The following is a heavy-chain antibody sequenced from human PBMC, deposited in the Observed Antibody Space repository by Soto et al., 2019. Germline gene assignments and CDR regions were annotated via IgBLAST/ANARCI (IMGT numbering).Heavy chain of an antibody. CDR2: IYYSGST. D-gene: IGHD3-22*01. CDR1: GASISSISYY. CDR3: ARGGLYYDSSGYYYELGWFDP. Sequence: PSETLSLTCTVSGASISSISYYWGWIRKPPGKGLEWIGSIYYSGSTYYNPSLKSRVTISVDTSKNQFSLKLSSVTAADTAVYYCARGGLYYDSSGYYYELGWFDPWGQGTLVTVSS. V-gene: IGHV4-39*01. J-gene: IGHJ5*02.